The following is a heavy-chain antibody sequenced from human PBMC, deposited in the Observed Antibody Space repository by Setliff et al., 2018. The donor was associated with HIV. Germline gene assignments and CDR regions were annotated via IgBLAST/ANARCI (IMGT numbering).Heavy chain of an antibody. Sequence: ASVKVSCKASGYTFTSYAMNWVRQAPGQGLEWMGWINTNIGNPTYAQGFTGRFVFSLDISVSTAYLQINSLKAEDTAVYYCARGGVTYYDILTGSSMDVCGQGTTVTVSS. CDR1: GYTFTSYA. D-gene: IGHD3-9*01. V-gene: IGHV7-4-1*02. CDR3: ARGGVTYYDILTGSSMDV. CDR2: INTNIGNP. J-gene: IGHJ6*02.